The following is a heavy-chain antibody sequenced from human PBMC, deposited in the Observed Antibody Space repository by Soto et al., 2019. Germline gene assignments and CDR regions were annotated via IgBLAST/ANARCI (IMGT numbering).Heavy chain of an antibody. CDR2: VYNSGST. J-gene: IGHJ4*02. CDR1: GGSISSNY. D-gene: IGHD6-13*01. CDR3: ARYRREAVAGYTLDN. Sequence: PSETLSLTCTVSGGSISSNYWTWIRQPPGKGLEWIGYVYNSGSTNYNPSPKSRVTISEDTSKSQFSLKVNSMTAADTAVYYCARYRREAVAGYTLDNWGQGSLVTVSS. V-gene: IGHV4-59*01.